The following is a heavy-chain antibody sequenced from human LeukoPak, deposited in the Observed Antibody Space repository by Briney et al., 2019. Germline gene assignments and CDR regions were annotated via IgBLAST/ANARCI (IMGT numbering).Heavy chain of an antibody. D-gene: IGHD2-21*01. CDR2: TYFKSQWLF. CDR1: GDTVSRQGVT. J-gene: IGHJ4*02. CDR3: ARVSDYCFDR. Sequence: SQTLSLTCAISGDTVSRQGVTWNWIRQSPSRGLEWLGKTYFKSQWLFDYAESVKSRMTINPDTSKNQFSLQLNSVTPDDTAVYYCARVSDYCFDRWGQGTLVTVSS. V-gene: IGHV6-1*01.